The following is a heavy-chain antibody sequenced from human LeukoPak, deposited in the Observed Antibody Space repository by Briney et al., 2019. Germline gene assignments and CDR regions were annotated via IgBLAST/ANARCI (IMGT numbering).Heavy chain of an antibody. J-gene: IGHJ5*02. CDR1: GYTFTRYA. CDR3: ARVVVVAATSWFDP. Sequence: GASVKVSCKASGYTFTRYAINWMRQAPGQGLEWMGWISAYNGNTNYAQKLQGRVTMTTDTSTSTAYMELRSLRSDDTAVYYCARVVVVAATSWFDPWGQGTLVTVSS. V-gene: IGHV1-18*01. CDR2: ISAYNGNT. D-gene: IGHD2-15*01.